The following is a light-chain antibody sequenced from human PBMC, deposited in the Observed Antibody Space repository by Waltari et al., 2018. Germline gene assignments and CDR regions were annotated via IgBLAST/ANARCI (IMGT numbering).Light chain of an antibody. J-gene: IGLJ3*02. CDR1: SSDVGAYNY. CDR2: DVS. CDR3: ASYISYSTPEL. V-gene: IGLV2-14*03. Sequence: QSALTQPASVSGSPGQSISISCTGTSSDVGAYNYVSWYQQHPGKAPRLIIFDVSSRPSGVSSRFSGSKSGNTASLTISGLQGEDEAKYYCASYISYSTPELFGGGTSLTVL.